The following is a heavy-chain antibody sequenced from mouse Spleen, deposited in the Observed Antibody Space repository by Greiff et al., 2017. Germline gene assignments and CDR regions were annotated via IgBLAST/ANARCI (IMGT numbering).Heavy chain of an antibody. CDR2: INPGSGGT. CDR1: GYAFTNYL. CDR3: ARSEGIFDH. Sequence: QVQLQQSGAELVRPGTSVKVSCKASGYAFTNYLIEWVKQRPGQGLEWIGVINPGSGGTNYNEKFKGKATLTADKSSSTAYMQLSSLTSEDSTVYFCARSEGIFDHWGQGTTLTVSS. V-gene: IGHV1-54*01. J-gene: IGHJ2*01.